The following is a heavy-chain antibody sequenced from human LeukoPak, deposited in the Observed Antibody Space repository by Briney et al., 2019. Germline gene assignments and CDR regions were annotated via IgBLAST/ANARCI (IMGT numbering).Heavy chain of an antibody. CDR3: ARGAVAGTASKGGAFDI. D-gene: IGHD6-19*01. CDR1: GYTFTSYG. V-gene: IGHV1-18*01. CDR2: ISAYNGNT. Sequence: ASVKVSCKASGYTFTSYGISWVRQAPGQGLEWMGWISAYNGNTNCAQKLQGRVTMTTDTSTSTAYMELRSLRSDDTAVYYCARGAVAGTASKGGAFDIWGQGTMVTVSS. J-gene: IGHJ3*02.